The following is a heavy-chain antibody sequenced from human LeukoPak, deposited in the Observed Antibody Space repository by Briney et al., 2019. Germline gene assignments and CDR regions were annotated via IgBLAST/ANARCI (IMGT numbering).Heavy chain of an antibody. CDR2: ISYIGGT. Sequence: PSETLSLTCTVSGGSVDGYYWSWLRQSPGRGLEWIGNISYIGGTSYNPSLMSRVTFSVDTSKNQFSLTLTSVTAADTGVFYCVRGSMTADYWGQGILVTVFS. J-gene: IGHJ4*02. V-gene: IGHV4-59*02. CDR1: GGSVDGYY. CDR3: VRGSMTADY.